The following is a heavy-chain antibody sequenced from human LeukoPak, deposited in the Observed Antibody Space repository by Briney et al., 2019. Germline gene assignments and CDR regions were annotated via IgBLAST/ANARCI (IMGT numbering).Heavy chain of an antibody. CDR1: GFSFSSYG. J-gene: IGHJ6*02. CDR3: AKDRLAAAGTYYYYYYGMDV. V-gene: IGHV3-23*01. Sequence: GGSLRLSCAASGFSFSSYGMNWVRQAPGKGLEWISGISGSGGSTYYADSVKGRFTISRDNAKNSLYLQMNSLRAEDTALYYCAKDRLAAAGTYYYYYYGMDVWGQGTTVTVSS. CDR2: ISGSGGST. D-gene: IGHD6-13*01.